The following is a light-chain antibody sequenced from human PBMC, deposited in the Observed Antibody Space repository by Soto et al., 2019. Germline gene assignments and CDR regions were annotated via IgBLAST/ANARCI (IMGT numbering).Light chain of an antibody. V-gene: IGKV3-20*01. CDR1: QSVSSSY. CDR2: RAS. J-gene: IGKJ1*01. Sequence: EIVLTQSPGTLSLSPGERATLSCRASQSVSSSYLAWYQQKPGQAPRLLIYRASSRATGIPDRFSGSGSGTDFTLTISRLEPEDFAVYYCQQYGSSPNTFGQGTKVEIK. CDR3: QQYGSSPNT.